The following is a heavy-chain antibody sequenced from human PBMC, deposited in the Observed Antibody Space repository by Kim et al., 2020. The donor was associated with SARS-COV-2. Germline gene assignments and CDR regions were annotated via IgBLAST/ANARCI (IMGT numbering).Heavy chain of an antibody. CDR3: ARDKGVLWFGELSPRDAFDF. CDR2: ISSSSSYI. J-gene: IGHJ3*01. V-gene: IGHV3-21*01. D-gene: IGHD3-10*01. Sequence: GGSLRLSCAASGFTFSSYSMNWVRQAPGKGLEWVSSISSSSSYIYYADSVKGRYTITRDNAKNSLYLQMNSLRAEDTAVYYCARDKGVLWFGELSPRDAFDFWGQGTRVTGSS. CDR1: GFTFSSYS.